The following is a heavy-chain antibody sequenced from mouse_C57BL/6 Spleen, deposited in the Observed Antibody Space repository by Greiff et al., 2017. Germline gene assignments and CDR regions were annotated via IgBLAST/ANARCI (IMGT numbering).Heavy chain of an antibody. CDR3: ARDEGAAQAPLYYYAMDY. CDR1: GFTFSSYA. CDR2: ISDGGSYT. V-gene: IGHV5-4*01. J-gene: IGHJ4*01. D-gene: IGHD3-2*02. Sequence: EVKVVESGGGLVKPGGSLKLSCAASGFTFSSYAMSWVRQTPEKRLEWVATISDGGSYTYYPDNVKGRFTISRDNAKNNLYLQMSHLKSEDTAMYYCARDEGAAQAPLYYYAMDYWGQGTSVTVSS.